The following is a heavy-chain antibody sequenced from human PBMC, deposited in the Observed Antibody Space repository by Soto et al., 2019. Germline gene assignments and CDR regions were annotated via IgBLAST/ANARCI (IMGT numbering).Heavy chain of an antibody. D-gene: IGHD3-3*01. CDR1: GGSFSGYY. CDR2: INHSGST. V-gene: IGHV4-34*01. Sequence: PSDTLSLTCAVYGGSFSGYYWSWIRQPPGKGLEWIGEINHSGSTNYNPSLKSRVTISVDTSKNQFSLKLNSVTAADTAVYYCARGQPPYYDFWSGYQYNWFDPWGQGTLVTVSS. J-gene: IGHJ5*02. CDR3: ARGQPPYYDFWSGYQYNWFDP.